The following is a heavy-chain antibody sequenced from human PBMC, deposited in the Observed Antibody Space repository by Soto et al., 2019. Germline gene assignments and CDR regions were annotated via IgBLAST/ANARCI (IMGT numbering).Heavy chain of an antibody. Sequence: GGSLRLSCAASGFTFSAFGMHWVRQAPGKGLEWVAIISYDGILKYYADSVKGRFTISRDTSKGALYLQMNSLRPEDTAVYYCAKDFKVSGGHYGSLNYYYGMDVWGQATKVTVS. CDR3: AKDFKVSGGHYGSLNYYYGMDV. CDR1: GFTFSAFG. CDR2: ISYDGILK. D-gene: IGHD3-10*01. V-gene: IGHV3-30*18. J-gene: IGHJ6*02.